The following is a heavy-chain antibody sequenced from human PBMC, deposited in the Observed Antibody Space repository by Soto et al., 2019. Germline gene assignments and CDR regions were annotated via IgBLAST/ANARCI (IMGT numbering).Heavy chain of an antibody. CDR1: GYSFTSYW. Sequence: GESLKISCKGSGYSFTSYWIGWVRQMPGKGLEWMGIIYPGDSDTRYSPSFQGQVTISADKPISTAYLQWSSLKASDTAMYYCARQAARRFDYYFYYGMDVWGQGTTVTVSS. CDR2: IYPGDSDT. J-gene: IGHJ6*02. CDR3: ARQAARRFDYYFYYGMDV. D-gene: IGHD6-6*01. V-gene: IGHV5-51*01.